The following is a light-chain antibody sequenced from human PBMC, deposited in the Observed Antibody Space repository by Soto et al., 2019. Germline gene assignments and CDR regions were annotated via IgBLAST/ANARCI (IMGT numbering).Light chain of an antibody. CDR2: AAS. J-gene: IGKJ2*01. Sequence: EIVLTQSPGTLSLSPGERATLSCRASQSISSSYLAWYQQKPGQAPRLLIYAASSRATGIPDRFSGSGSGTDFPLTISRLEPEDFAVYYCQQYGSSSYTCGQGTELEIK. CDR3: QQYGSSSYT. CDR1: QSISSSY. V-gene: IGKV3-20*01.